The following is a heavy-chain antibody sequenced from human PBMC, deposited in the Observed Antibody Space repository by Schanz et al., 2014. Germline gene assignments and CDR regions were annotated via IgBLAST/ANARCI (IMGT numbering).Heavy chain of an antibody. CDR2: IYHTGST. D-gene: IGHD1-1*01. J-gene: IGHJ2*01. V-gene: IGHV4-34*01. CDR3: ARDTTWRLDL. CDR1: GGSFSGYY. Sequence: QVQLQQWGAGLLKPSETLSLTCGVFGGSFSGYYWSWIRQPPGKGLEWIGEIYHTGSTNYNPSLKSRVPISLDTSKNQFSLTLTSLTAADTAVYYCARDTTWRLDLWGRGTLVTVSS.